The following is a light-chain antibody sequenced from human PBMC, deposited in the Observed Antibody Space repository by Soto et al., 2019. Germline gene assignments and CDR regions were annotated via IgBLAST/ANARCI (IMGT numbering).Light chain of an antibody. CDR3: QQSYSKPLT. V-gene: IGKV1-39*01. J-gene: IGKJ4*01. CDR2: ATS. CDR1: QSISSL. Sequence: DIQMTQSPSSLSASVGDRVTITCRASQSISSLLNWYQQKPGKAPKLLIHATSSLQSGVPSRFSSSGSGTDFTLTISSLQPEDFATYYCQQSYSKPLTFGGGTKVEIK.